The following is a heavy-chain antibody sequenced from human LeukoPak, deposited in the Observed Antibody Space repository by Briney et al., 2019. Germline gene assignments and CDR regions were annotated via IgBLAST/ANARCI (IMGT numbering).Heavy chain of an antibody. D-gene: IGHD1-7*01. CDR2: ISYDGSNK. CDR3: AREAVRYNWNYVNWFDP. J-gene: IGHJ5*02. V-gene: IGHV3-30-3*01. CDR1: GFTFSSYA. Sequence: GSLRLSCAASGFTFSSYAIHWVRQAPGKGLEWVAVISYDGSNKYYADSVKGRLTISRDNSKNTLYLQMNSLRAEDTAVYYCAREAVRYNWNYVNWFDPWGQGTLVTVSS.